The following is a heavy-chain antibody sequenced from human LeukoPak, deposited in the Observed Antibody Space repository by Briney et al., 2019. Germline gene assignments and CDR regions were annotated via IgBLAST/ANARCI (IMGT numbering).Heavy chain of an antibody. V-gene: IGHV3-30*18. CDR3: AKGTAMAPALFDY. CDR2: ISYDGSNK. Sequence: GGSLRLSGAASGFTFSSYGMHWVRQAPGKGLEWVAVISYDGSNKYYADSVKGRFTISRDNSKNTLYLQMNSLRAEDTAVYYCAKGTAMAPALFDYWGQGTLVTVSS. CDR1: GFTFSSYG. D-gene: IGHD5-18*01. J-gene: IGHJ4*02.